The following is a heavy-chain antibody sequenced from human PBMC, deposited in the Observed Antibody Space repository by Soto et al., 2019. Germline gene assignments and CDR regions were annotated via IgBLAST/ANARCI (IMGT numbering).Heavy chain of an antibody. CDR2: IYPGDSDT. CDR1: GYSFTSYW. D-gene: IGHD4-4*01. Sequence: LGEALKISCKGSGYSFTSYWIGWVRQMPGKGLEWMGIIYPGDSDTRYSPSFQGQVTISADKSISTAYLQWSSLKASDTAMYYCATGNGNYYYGMDVWGQGTTVTVSS. V-gene: IGHV5-51*01. CDR3: ATGNGNYYYGMDV. J-gene: IGHJ6*02.